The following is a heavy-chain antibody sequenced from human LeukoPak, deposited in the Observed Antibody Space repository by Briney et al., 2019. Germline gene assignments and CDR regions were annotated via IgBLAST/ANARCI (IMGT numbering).Heavy chain of an antibody. J-gene: IGHJ3*02. D-gene: IGHD3-9*01. V-gene: IGHV3-30-3*01. Sequence: PRGSLRLSCAASGFTFSSYAMHWVRQAPGKGLEWVAVISYDGSNKYYADSVKGRFTISRDNSKNTLYLQMNSLRAEDTAVYYCARLPDQNNSLLRYFDWLSDAFDIWGQGTMVTVSS. CDR3: ARLPDQNNSLLRYFDWLSDAFDI. CDR2: ISYDGSNK. CDR1: GFTFSSYA.